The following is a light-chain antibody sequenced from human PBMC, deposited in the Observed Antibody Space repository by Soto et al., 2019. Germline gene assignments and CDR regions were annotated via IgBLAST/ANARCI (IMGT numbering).Light chain of an antibody. V-gene: IGLV2-14*01. Sequence: QSVLTQPASVSGSPGQSITISCTGTSSDVGGYNYVSWYQQHPGKAPKLMIYDVSNRPAGVSNRFSGSKSGNTASLTISGLQAEDEADYYCSSYTSSSTPHVVFGGGTKVTVL. CDR3: SSYTSSSTPHVV. CDR2: DVS. J-gene: IGLJ2*01. CDR1: SSDVGGYNY.